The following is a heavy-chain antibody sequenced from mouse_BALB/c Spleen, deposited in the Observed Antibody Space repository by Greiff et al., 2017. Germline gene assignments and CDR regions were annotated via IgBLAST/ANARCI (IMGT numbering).Heavy chain of an antibody. V-gene: IGHV14-3*02. CDR1: GFNIKDTY. CDR2: IDPANGNT. CDR3: APLYYYGSSYRAY. D-gene: IGHD1-1*01. J-gene: IGHJ3*01. Sequence: EVKLQESGAELVKPGASVKLSCTASGFNIKDTYMHWVKQRPEQGLEWIGRIDPANGNTKYDPKFQGKATITADTSSNTAYLQLSSLTSEDTAVYYCAPLYYYGSSYRAYWGQGTLVTVSA.